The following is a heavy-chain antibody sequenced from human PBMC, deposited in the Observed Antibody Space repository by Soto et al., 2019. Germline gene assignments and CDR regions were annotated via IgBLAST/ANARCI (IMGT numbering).Heavy chain of an antibody. J-gene: IGHJ4*02. CDR1: GFTFSSYA. D-gene: IGHD3-22*01. CDR2: ISGSGGST. V-gene: IGHV3-23*01. CDR3: AKDRGYYDSSGYYYFDY. Sequence: EVQLLESGGGLVQPGGSLRLSCAASGFTFSSYAMSWVRQAPGKGLEWVSAISGSGGSTYYADSVKGRFTISRDNSKNTLYLQINSLRAEDTAVYYCAKDRGYYDSSGYYYFDYWGQGTLVTVSS.